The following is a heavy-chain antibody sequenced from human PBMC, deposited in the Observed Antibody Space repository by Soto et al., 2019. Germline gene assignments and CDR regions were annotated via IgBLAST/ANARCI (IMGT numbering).Heavy chain of an antibody. D-gene: IGHD6-13*01. CDR2: IIHREST. CDR3: ARDRRIAAAVYYYYYGMDV. V-gene: IGHV4-34*12. J-gene: IGHJ6*02. Sequence: SETLSLTCAVYGGSFSAYYWSWVRQPPGKGLEWIGEIIHRESTKYNPSLKSRVTISVDTSKNQSSLKLSSVTAADTAVYYCARDRRIAAAVYYYYYGMDVWGQGTTVTVSS. CDR1: GGSFSAYY.